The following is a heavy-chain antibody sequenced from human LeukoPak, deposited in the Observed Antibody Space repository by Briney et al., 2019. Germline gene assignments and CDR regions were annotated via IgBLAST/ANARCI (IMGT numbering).Heavy chain of an antibody. J-gene: IGHJ4*02. CDR2: IRYDGSNK. V-gene: IGHV3-30*02. Sequence: PGGSLRLSCAASGFTFSSYGMLWVRQAPGKGLEWVAFIRYDGSNKYYVDSVKGRFTISRDNSKNTLYLQMNSPRAEDTAVYYCAKESSPIRRPYFDYWGQGTLVTVSS. D-gene: IGHD2-21*01. CDR1: GFTFSSYG. CDR3: AKESSPIRRPYFDY.